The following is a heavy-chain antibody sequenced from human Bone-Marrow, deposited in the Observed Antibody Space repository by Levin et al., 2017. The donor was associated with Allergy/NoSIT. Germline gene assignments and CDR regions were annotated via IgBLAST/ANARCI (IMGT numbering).Heavy chain of an antibody. CDR1: GFTFSAYA. V-gene: IGHV3-23*01. CDR3: ARVLLYSGVTRGAFDI. J-gene: IGHJ3*02. CDR2: VSGNGEER. D-gene: IGHD1-26*01. Sequence: GESLKISCAASGFTFSAYALSWVRQAPGRGLEWVSTVSGNGEERFYADSVKGRFTVSSDSSTNTVYVDMNSLRVEDTALYYCARVLLYSGVTRGAFDIWGQGTMVTVSS.